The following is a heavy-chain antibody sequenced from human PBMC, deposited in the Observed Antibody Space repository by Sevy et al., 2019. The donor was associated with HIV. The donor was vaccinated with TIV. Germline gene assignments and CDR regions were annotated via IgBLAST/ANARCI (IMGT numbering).Heavy chain of an antibody. CDR2: IYKSGRT. CDR1: GGSVSSGSYY. CDR3: ARDHGHGGWLVDY. Sequence: SETLSLICTVSGGSVSSGSYYWTWIRQPPGKGLEWIGYIYKSGRTNYNPSLKSRVTISVDTSKNQFSLKLSSVTAADTAVYYCARDHGHGGWLVDYWGQGTLVTVSS. J-gene: IGHJ4*02. V-gene: IGHV4-61*01. D-gene: IGHD6-19*01.